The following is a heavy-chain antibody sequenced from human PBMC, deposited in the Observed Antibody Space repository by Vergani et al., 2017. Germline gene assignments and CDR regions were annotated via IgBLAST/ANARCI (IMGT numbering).Heavy chain of an antibody. CDR2: IRSKANSYAT. CDR1: GFTFSGSA. Sequence: EVQLVESGGGLVQPGGSLKLSCAASGFTFSGSAMHWVRQASGKGLEWVGRIRSKANSYATAYAASVKGRFTISRDDSKNTAYPQMNSLKTEDTAVYYCTTRSGVVDYWGQGTLVTVSS. V-gene: IGHV3-73*01. J-gene: IGHJ4*02. CDR3: TTRSGVVDY. D-gene: IGHD2-8*02.